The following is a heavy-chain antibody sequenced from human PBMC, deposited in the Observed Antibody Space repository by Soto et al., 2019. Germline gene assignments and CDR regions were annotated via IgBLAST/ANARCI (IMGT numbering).Heavy chain of an antibody. J-gene: IGHJ6*02. D-gene: IGHD2-15*01. CDR2: ISSSSSYI. V-gene: IGHV3-21*01. Sequence: EVQLVESGGGLVKPGGSLRLSCAASGFTFSSYSMNWVRQAPGKGLEWVSSISSSSSYIYYADSVKGRFTISRDNAKNSLDLQMNSLRAEDTAVYYCARDGSGGSCYRPQRCYGMDVWGQGTTVTVSS. CDR3: ARDGSGGSCYRPQRCYGMDV. CDR1: GFTFSSYS.